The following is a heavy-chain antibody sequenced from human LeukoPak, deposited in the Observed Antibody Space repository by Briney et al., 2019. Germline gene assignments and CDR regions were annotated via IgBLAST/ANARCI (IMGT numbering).Heavy chain of an antibody. CDR1: GFTFSSYS. V-gene: IGHV3-21*01. D-gene: IGHD5-18*01. CDR3: ARVAHGQLWLDYFDY. J-gene: IGHJ4*02. CDR2: ISSSSSSYI. Sequence: GGSLRLSCAASGFTFSSYSMNWVRQAPGKGLEWVSSISSSSSSYIYYADSVKGRFTISRDNAKNSLYLQMNSLRAEDTAVYYCARVAHGQLWLDYFDYWGQGTLVTVSS.